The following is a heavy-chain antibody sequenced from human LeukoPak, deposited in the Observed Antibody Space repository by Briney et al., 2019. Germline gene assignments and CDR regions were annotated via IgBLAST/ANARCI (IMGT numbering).Heavy chain of an antibody. CDR1: GGSISSSSYY. CDR2: IYYSGST. D-gene: IGHD3-16*01. CDR3: ARGYPFGGVIWDY. V-gene: IGHV4-39*01. Sequence: SETLSLTCTVSGGSISSSSYYWGWIRQPPGKGLEWIGRIYYSGSTYYNPSLKSRVTISVDTSKNQFSQKLSSVTAADTAVYYCARGYPFGGVIWDYGGQGTLVTVSS. J-gene: IGHJ4*02.